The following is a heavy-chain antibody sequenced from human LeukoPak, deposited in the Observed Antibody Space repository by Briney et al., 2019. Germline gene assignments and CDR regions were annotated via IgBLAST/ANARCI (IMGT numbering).Heavy chain of an antibody. D-gene: IGHD5-12*01. J-gene: IGHJ4*02. CDR3: AKEAGYSGYDYPDY. Sequence: GGSLRLPCAPSGFPFSRYAMSWVRRARGKGLEWVSAISGSGYSTYYADSVKGRFTISRDNSKNTLYLQMNSLRAEDTAVYYCAKEAGYSGYDYPDYWGQGTLVTVSS. CDR1: GFPFSRYA. V-gene: IGHV3-23*01. CDR2: ISGSGYST.